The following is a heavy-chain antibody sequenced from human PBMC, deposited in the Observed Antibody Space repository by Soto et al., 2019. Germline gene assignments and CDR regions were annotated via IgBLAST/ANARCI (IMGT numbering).Heavy chain of an antibody. J-gene: IGHJ6*03. CDR1: GFTFSSYS. D-gene: IGHD6-19*01. Sequence: EVQLVESGGGLVKPGGSLRLSCAASGFTFSSYSMNWVRQAPGKGLEWVSSISSSSSYIYYADSVKGRFTISRDNAKNSLYLQMNSLRAEDTAVYYCARHRIDYIAVAGSLYYYYYYMDVWGKGTTVTVSS. CDR3: ARHRIDYIAVAGSLYYYYYYMDV. CDR2: ISSSSSYI. V-gene: IGHV3-21*01.